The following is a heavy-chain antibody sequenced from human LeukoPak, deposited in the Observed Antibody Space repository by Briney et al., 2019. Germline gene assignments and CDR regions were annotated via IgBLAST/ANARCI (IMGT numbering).Heavy chain of an antibody. V-gene: IGHV1-2*04. CDR1: GYTFTRHY. Sequence: GASVKVSCKASGYTFTRHYMHWVRQAPGQGLEWMGWINPNSGGTNYAQKFQGWVTMTRDTSISTAYMELSRLRSDDTAVYYCARAGTLYDILTGYSFDYWGQGTLVTVSS. J-gene: IGHJ4*02. D-gene: IGHD3-9*01. CDR2: INPNSGGT. CDR3: ARAGTLYDILTGYSFDY.